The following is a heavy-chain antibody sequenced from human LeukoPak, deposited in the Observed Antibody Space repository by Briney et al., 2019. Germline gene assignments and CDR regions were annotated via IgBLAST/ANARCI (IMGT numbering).Heavy chain of an antibody. V-gene: IGHV3-23*01. CDR2: ISGSGVST. CDR3: AKDLYCSSNSCYLFDY. J-gene: IGHJ4*02. D-gene: IGHD2-2*01. Sequence: SGGSLRLSCAASGFTFRNYAMSWVRQAPGKGLEWVSAISGSGVSTYYADSVKGRFTISRDYSKNTLYLQMDSLRAEDTAVYYCAKDLYCSSNSCYLFDYWGQGTLVTVSS. CDR1: GFTFRNYA.